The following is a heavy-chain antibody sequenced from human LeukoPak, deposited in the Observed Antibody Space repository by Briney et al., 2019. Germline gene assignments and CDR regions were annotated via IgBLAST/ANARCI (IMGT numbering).Heavy chain of an antibody. CDR3: AQELIPGGS. J-gene: IGHJ5*02. CDR2: VGRGGTDT. Sequence: QSGGSLRLSCAASGFTFSSYGMMWVRQAPGQGLEWVSTVGRGGTDTYYADSVKGRFTISRDNSKNTLYLQMNTLRAEDTALYYCAQELIPGGSWGQGTLVTVSS. D-gene: IGHD2-2*01. CDR1: GFTFSSYG. V-gene: IGHV3-23*01.